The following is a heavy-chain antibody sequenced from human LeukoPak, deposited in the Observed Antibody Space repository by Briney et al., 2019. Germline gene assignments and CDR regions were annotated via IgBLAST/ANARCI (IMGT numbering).Heavy chain of an antibody. D-gene: IGHD6-13*01. CDR1: GFTFSSFS. J-gene: IGHJ4*02. CDR3: GRGGSTGSWFNY. CDR2: IHETSSPI. V-gene: IGHV3-48*01. Sequence: PGGSLRLSCAAPGFTFSSFSMTWVRQAPGKGLEWISYIHETSSPIYYADSVKGRFTVSRDNAKNSLYLQMNSLRAEDTAVYYCGRGGSTGSWFNYWGQGTLVTVSS.